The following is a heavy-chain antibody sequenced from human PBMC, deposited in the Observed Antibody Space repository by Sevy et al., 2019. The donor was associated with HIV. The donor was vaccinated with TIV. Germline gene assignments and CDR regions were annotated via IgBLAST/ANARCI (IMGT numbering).Heavy chain of an antibody. Sequence: GGSLRLSCAASGFTFSGYPMYWVRQAPGKGLEYVSLISSNGGSTYYANFVKGRFTVSRDNSKNMLFLQMGSLRTEDMAVYYCTSAPHKSDGFDIWGQGALVTVSS. V-gene: IGHV3-64*01. CDR2: ISSNGGST. CDR3: TSAPHKSDGFDI. J-gene: IGHJ3*02. CDR1: GFTFSGYP.